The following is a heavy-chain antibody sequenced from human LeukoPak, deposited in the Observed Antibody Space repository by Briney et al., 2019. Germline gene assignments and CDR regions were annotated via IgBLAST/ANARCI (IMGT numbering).Heavy chain of an antibody. Sequence: GGSLRLSCAASGLIFARYAMNWVRQAPGKGLEWVSTISGSGGRTYYADSVKGRFTVSRGNSKNTLYLQMNSLRAADTAVYYCAKHGGAGEVDYHYGMDVWGQGTTVTVSS. CDR1: GLIFARYA. D-gene: IGHD2-21*01. CDR2: ISGSGGRT. J-gene: IGHJ6*02. CDR3: AKHGGAGEVDYHYGMDV. V-gene: IGHV3-23*01.